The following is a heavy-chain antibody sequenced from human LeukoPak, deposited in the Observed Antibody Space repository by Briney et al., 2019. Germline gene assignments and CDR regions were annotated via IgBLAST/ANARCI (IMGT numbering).Heavy chain of an antibody. V-gene: IGHV4-39*01. J-gene: IGHJ3*02. Sequence: SETLSLTCTVSGGSISSSSYYWGWIRQPPGTGLEWIGSIYYSGSTYYNPSLKSRVTISVDTSKNQFSLKLSSVTAADTAVYYCASRPGPRSSAFDIWGQGTMVTVSS. CDR1: GGSISSSSYY. CDR3: ASRPGPRSSAFDI. CDR2: IYYSGST.